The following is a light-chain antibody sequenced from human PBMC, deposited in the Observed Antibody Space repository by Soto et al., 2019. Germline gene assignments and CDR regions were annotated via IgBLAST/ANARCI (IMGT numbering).Light chain of an antibody. Sequence: QSVLTQSPSASASLGASVKLTCTLSSGHSSYAIAWHQQQPEKGPRYLMKLHSDGGHTKGDGIPDRFSGSSSGTERYLTISSLQSEDEADYYCQTWGTGTLVFGGGTKRTVL. CDR2: LHSDGGH. J-gene: IGLJ2*01. CDR1: SGHSSYA. CDR3: QTWGTGTLV. V-gene: IGLV4-69*01.